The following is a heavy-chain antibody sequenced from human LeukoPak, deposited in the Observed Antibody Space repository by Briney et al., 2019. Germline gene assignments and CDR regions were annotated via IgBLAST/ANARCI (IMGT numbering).Heavy chain of an antibody. V-gene: IGHV4-38-2*02. CDR3: ARQTGSGLFTLP. D-gene: IGHD3/OR15-3a*01. Sequence: SETLSLTCTVSGYSISSGYYWGWIRQPPGKGLEWIGSIYHSGSTYYNPSLKSRVTISIDTSNNQISLRLISVTATDTAMYYCARQTGSGLFTLPGGQGTLVTVSS. CDR1: GYSISSGYY. J-gene: IGHJ4*02. CDR2: IYHSGST.